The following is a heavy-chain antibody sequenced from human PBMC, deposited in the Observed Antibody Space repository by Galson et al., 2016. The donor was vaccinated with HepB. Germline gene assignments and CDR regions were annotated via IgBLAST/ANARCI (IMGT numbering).Heavy chain of an antibody. J-gene: IGHJ6*02. CDR2: ISSSSSYI. CDR1: GFTFSSYS. CDR3: VRRRTIYFGYAMDV. D-gene: IGHD3-3*01. V-gene: IGHV3-21*04. Sequence: SLRLSCAASGFTFSSYSMNWVRQAPGKGLEWVSSISSSSSYIYYADSVKGRFTISRDNAKNSLYLQMNSLRAEDTALYFCVRRRTIYFGYAMDVWGQGNPGHRLL.